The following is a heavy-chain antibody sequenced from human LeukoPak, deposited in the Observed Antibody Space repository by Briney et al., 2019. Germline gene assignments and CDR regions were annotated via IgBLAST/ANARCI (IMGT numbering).Heavy chain of an antibody. V-gene: IGHV3-15*01. J-gene: IGHJ4*02. Sequence: GGSLRLSCAASGFTVSSNYMSWVRQAPGKGLEWVGRIKSKTDGETTDYAAPVKGRFTISRDDSKNTLYLQMNSLRTEDTAVYYCTTPLFPAWGQGPLVTVSS. CDR2: IKSKTDGETT. CDR1: GFTVSSNY. CDR3: TTPLFPA. D-gene: IGHD2-21*01.